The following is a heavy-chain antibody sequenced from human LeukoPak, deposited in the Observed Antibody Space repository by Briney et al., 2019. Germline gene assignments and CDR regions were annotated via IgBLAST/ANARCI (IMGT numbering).Heavy chain of an antibody. J-gene: IGHJ4*02. CDR3: ARGTTFGGVIVLYYFDY. CDR2: ISSSSTI. Sequence: GGSLRLSCVASGFTFSTYAMNWVRQAPGKGLEWVSYISSSSTIYYADSVKGRFTISRDNAKNSLYLQMNSLRAEDTAVYYCARGTTFGGVIVLYYFDYWGQGTLVTVSS. V-gene: IGHV3-48*01. CDR1: GFTFSTYA. D-gene: IGHD3-16*02.